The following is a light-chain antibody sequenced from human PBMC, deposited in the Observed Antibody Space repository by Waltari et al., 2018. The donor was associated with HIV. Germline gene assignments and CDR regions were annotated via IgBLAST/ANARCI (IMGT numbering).Light chain of an antibody. Sequence: DLVMTPSPDSLAVSLGEKATINCTSSQTLLFSSNNRNYLAWYQQKPGQPPKLLFYWASTRECGDPDRFSATGSGTNFTLTISSLQAEDVAVYYCQQYYSVPWTFGQGTTVEIK. V-gene: IGKV4-1*01. CDR2: WAS. J-gene: IGKJ1*01. CDR3: QQYYSVPWT. CDR1: QTLLFSSNNRNY.